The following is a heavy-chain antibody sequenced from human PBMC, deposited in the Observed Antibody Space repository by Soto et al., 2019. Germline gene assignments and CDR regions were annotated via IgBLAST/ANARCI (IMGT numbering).Heavy chain of an antibody. CDR2: ISSSSSYI. J-gene: IGHJ3*02. D-gene: IGHD6-19*01. Sequence: EVQLVESGGGLVKPGGSLRLSCAASGFTFSSYSMNWVRQAPGKGLEWVSSISSSSSYIYYADSVKGRFTISRDNAKNSLYLQMNSLRAEDTAVYYCARQQWLVNDAFDIWGQGIMVTVSS. CDR1: GFTFSSYS. CDR3: ARQQWLVNDAFDI. V-gene: IGHV3-21*01.